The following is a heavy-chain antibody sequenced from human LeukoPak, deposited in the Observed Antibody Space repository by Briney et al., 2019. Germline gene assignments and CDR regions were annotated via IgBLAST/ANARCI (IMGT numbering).Heavy chain of an antibody. CDR3: ASGNNYFDY. CDR1: GGSISSYY. Sequence: PSETLSLTCTVSGGSISSYYWSWIRQPPGKGLEWIGYMYYSGSTNYNPSLKSRVTISADTSKNQFSLKLSSVTAADTAVYYCASGNNYFDYWGQGTMVTVSS. V-gene: IGHV4-59*08. CDR2: MYYSGST. D-gene: IGHD1-26*01. J-gene: IGHJ4*02.